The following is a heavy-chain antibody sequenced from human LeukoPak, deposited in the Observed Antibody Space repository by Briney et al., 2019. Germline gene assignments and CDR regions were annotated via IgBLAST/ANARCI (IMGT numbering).Heavy chain of an antibody. CDR2: ISSSSSTI. Sequence: GGSLRLSCAASGFTFSSYSMNWVRQAPGMGLEWVSYISSSSSTIYYADSVKGRFTISRDNAKNSLYLQMNSLRAEDTAVYYCARDGYYDSSGYSIDYWGQGTLVTVSS. J-gene: IGHJ4*02. CDR1: GFTFSSYS. CDR3: ARDGYYDSSGYSIDY. V-gene: IGHV3-48*01. D-gene: IGHD3-22*01.